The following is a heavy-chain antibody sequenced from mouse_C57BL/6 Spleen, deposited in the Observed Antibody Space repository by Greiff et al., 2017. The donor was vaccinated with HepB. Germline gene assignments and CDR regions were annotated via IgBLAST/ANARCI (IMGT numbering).Heavy chain of an antibody. CDR3: AKNTGLYGYDGAMDY. CDR1: GFSLTSYG. J-gene: IGHJ4*01. V-gene: IGHV2-5*01. D-gene: IGHD2-2*01. Sequence: QVQLKQSGPGLVQPSQSLSITCTVSGFSLTSYGVHWVRQSPGKGLEWLGVIWRGGSTDYNAAFMSRLSITKDNPKSQVFFKMNSLQADDTAIYYCAKNTGLYGYDGAMDYWGQGTSVTVSS. CDR2: IWRGGST.